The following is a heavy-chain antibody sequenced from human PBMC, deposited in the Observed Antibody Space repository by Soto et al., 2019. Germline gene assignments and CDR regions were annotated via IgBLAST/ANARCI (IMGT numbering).Heavy chain of an antibody. CDR3: ARDLTTVTTPTDY. J-gene: IGHJ4*02. CDR2: ISSSGSTI. D-gene: IGHD4-17*01. V-gene: IGHV3-48*03. CDR1: GFTFSSYE. Sequence: GGSLRLSCAASGFTFSSYEMNWVRQAPGKGLEWVSYISSSGSTIYYADSVKGRFTISRDNAKNSLYLQMNSLRAEDTAVYYCARDLTTVTTPTDYWGQGTLVTVSS.